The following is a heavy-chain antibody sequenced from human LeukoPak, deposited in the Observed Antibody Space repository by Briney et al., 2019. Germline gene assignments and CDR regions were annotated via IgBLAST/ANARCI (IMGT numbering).Heavy chain of an antibody. J-gene: IGHJ4*02. V-gene: IGHV4-34*01. D-gene: IGHD1-1*01. CDR2: INQSGST. CDR3: ARYVPVRTGTTRASFDY. Sequence: SETLSLTCAVYGGSFSDYDWSWIRQPPGKGLEWIGEINQSGSTNCDPSLKSRVSMSIDTSKSQFSLNLRSVTTADTAVYYCARYVPVRTGTTRASFDYWGQGTLVTVSS. CDR1: GGSFSDYD.